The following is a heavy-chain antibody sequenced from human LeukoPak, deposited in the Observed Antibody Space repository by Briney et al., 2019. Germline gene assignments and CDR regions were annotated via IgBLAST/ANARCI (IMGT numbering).Heavy chain of an antibody. CDR3: ARDYTNRLRPFDY. Sequence: GGSLRLSCAASGFTFSDYYMSWIRQAPGKGLEWVSYISSSGSTIYYADSVKGRFTISRDNAKNSLYLQMNSLRAEDTAVHYCARDYTNRLRPFDYWGQGTLVTVSS. CDR1: GFTFSDYY. V-gene: IGHV3-11*04. D-gene: IGHD2-8*01. CDR2: ISSSGSTI. J-gene: IGHJ4*02.